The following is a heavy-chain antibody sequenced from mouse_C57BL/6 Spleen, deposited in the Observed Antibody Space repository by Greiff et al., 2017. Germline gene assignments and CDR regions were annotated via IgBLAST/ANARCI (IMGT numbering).Heavy chain of an antibody. CDR2: IDPANGNT. V-gene: IGHV14-3*01. Sequence: EVQGVESVAELVRPGASVKLSCTASGFNIKNTYMHWVKQRPEQGLEWIGRIDPANGNTKYAPKFQGKATITADTSSNTAYLQLSSLTSEDTAIYYCAREYGSSHWYFDVWGTGTTVTVSS. CDR3: AREYGSSHWYFDV. CDR1: GFNIKNTY. J-gene: IGHJ1*03. D-gene: IGHD1-1*01.